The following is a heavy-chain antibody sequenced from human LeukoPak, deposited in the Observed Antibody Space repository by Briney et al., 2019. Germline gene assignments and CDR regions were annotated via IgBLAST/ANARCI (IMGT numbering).Heavy chain of an antibody. V-gene: IGHV3-9*01. CDR3: ARGSRFGEFAFDY. J-gene: IGHJ4*02. D-gene: IGHD3-10*01. CDR2: ISWNSGNI. Sequence: GGSLRLSCAASGFTFDDYAMHWVRLVPGKGLEWVSGISWNSGNIGYADSVKGRFTISRDNAKNSLYLQMNSLRAEDTAVYYCARGSRFGEFAFDYWGQGTLVTVSS. CDR1: GFTFDDYA.